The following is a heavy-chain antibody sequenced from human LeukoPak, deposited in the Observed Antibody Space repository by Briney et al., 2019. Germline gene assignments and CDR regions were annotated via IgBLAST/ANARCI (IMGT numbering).Heavy chain of an antibody. D-gene: IGHD6-13*01. CDR2: IYSGGST. CDR1: GLTVSSNY. J-gene: IGHJ4*02. V-gene: IGHV3-53*01. CDR3: ARSEGLIAAAGTGDY. Sequence: GGSLRLSCAASGLTVSSNYMSWVRQAPGKGLEWVSVIYSGGSTYYADSVKGRFTISRDNAKNSLYLQMNSLRAEDTAVYYCARSEGLIAAAGTGDYWGQGTLVTVSS.